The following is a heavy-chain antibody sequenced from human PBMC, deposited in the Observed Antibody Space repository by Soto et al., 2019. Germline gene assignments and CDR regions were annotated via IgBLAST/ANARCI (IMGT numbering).Heavy chain of an antibody. CDR1: GFTFSSYA. CDR2: ISGSGGST. V-gene: IGHV3-23*01. CDR3: AQNLFLARSGLHHYDIYV. Sequence: GGSLRLSCAASGFTFSSYAMSLVRHAPGKGLEWVSAISGSGGSTYYADSVKGRFTISRDNSKNTLYLQMNSLRAEDTAVYYCAQNLFLARSGLHHYDIYVCTKGTTVTVSS. D-gene: IGHD3-10*01. J-gene: IGHJ6*03.